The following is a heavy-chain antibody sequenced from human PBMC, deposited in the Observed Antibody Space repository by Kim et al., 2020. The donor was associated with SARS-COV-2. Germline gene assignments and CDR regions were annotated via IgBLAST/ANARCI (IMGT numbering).Heavy chain of an antibody. J-gene: IGHJ6*02. V-gene: IGHV4-34*01. Sequence: SETLSLTCAVYGGSFSGYYWSWIRQPPGKGLEWIGEINHSGSTNYNPSLKSRVTISVDTSKNQFSLKLSSVTAADTAVYYCARGLFDSYYYYGMDVWGQGTTVTVSS. CDR3: ARGLFDSYYYYGMDV. D-gene: IGHD3-22*01. CDR1: GGSFSGYY. CDR2: INHSGST.